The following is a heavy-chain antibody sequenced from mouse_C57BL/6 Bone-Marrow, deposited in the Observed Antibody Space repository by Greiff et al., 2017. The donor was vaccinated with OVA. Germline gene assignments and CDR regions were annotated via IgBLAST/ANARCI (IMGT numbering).Heavy chain of an antibody. D-gene: IGHD1-1*01. J-gene: IGHJ4*01. CDR2: IYPRDGST. V-gene: IGHV1-85*01. Sequence: QVQLKQSGPELVKPGASVKLSCKASGYTFTSYDINWVKQRPGPGLEWIGWIYPRDGSTKYNEKFKGKATLTVDTCSSTAYMELHSLTSEDSAVYFCARPDYGSGGDYYAMDYWGQGTSVTVSS. CDR3: ARPDYGSGGDYYAMDY. CDR1: GYTFTSYD.